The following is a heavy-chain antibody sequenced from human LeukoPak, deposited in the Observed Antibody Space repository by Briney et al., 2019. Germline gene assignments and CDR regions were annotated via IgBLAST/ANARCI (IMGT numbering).Heavy chain of an antibody. CDR3: AKDARLFLEWLSLYYFDY. Sequence: PGGSLRLSCAASGFTFSSYAMGWVRQAPGKGLEWVPSISGSGGSTYYADSVKGRFTISRDNSKNTLYLQMNSLRAEDTAVYYCAKDARLFLEWLSLYYFDYWGQGTLVTVSS. CDR2: ISGSGGST. CDR1: GFTFSSYA. V-gene: IGHV3-23*01. D-gene: IGHD3-3*01. J-gene: IGHJ4*02.